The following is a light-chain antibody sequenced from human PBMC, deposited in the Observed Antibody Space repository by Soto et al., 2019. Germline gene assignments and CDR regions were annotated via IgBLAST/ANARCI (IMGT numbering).Light chain of an antibody. J-gene: IGKJ1*01. Sequence: EIVLTQSPATLSVSPGERATLSCRASQSVNQKLGWYQQKPGQAPRLLIYVASYRATGIPARFSGSGSGTEYTLTISSLQSEDFAVYYCQQYSIWRTFGQGTKVAIK. V-gene: IGKV3-15*01. CDR1: QSVNQK. CDR2: VAS. CDR3: QQYSIWRT.